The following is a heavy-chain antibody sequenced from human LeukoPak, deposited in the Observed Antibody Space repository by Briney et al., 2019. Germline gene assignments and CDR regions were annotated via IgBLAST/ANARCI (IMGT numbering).Heavy chain of an antibody. V-gene: IGHV1-69*13. CDR2: IIPIFGTA. J-gene: IGHJ6*02. CDR3: VKDMNPGGADV. CDR1: GYTFTGYY. Sequence: GASVKVSCKASGYTFTGYYMHWVRQAPGQGLEWMGGIIPIFGTANYAQKFQGRVTIIADESTSTAYMELSSLRSEDTAVYYCVKDMNPGGADVWGQGTTVTVSS. D-gene: IGHD3-10*01.